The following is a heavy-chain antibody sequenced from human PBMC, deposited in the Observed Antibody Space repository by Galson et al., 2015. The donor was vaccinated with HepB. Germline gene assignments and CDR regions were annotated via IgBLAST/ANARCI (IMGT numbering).Heavy chain of an antibody. CDR3: AKDKGSPPSTGYGMDV. J-gene: IGHJ6*02. CDR2: ISWDGGST. D-gene: IGHD2-8*02. CDR1: GFTFDDYT. Sequence: SLRLSRAASGFTFDDYTMHWVRQAPGKGLEWVSLISWDGGSTYYADSVKGRFTISRDNSKNSLYLQMNSLRTEDTALYYCAKDKGSPPSTGYGMDVWGQGTTVTVSS. V-gene: IGHV3-43*01.